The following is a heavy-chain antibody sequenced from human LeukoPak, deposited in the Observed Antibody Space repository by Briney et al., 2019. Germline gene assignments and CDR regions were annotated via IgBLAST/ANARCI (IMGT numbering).Heavy chain of an antibody. CDR2: IYYSGST. J-gene: IGHJ4*02. V-gene: IGHV4-59*01. D-gene: IGHD6-19*01. Sequence: SETLSLTCTVSDDSISSYYWSWIRQPPGKRLEWIGYIYYSGSTNYNPSLKSRVTISVDTSKSQLSLKVSSVTAADTAVYYCARAKKAVAGFFGYWGQGTLVTVSS. CDR3: ARAKKAVAGFFGY. CDR1: DDSISSYY.